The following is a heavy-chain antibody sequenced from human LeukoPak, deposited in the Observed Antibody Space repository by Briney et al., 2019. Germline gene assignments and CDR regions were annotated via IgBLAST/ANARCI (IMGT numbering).Heavy chain of an antibody. V-gene: IGHV1-69*04. CDR3: AAVIDGYALFDY. D-gene: IGHD5-24*01. J-gene: IGHJ4*02. CDR2: IVPLLGET. Sequence: SVKVSCKASGGTTKTYVISWVRQAPGQGLECMGRIVPLLGETKYAQKFQGRVTFTADKSTNTAYMELTSLRSDDTAVFYCAAVIDGYALFDYGGQGTLVTVSS. CDR1: GGTTKTYV.